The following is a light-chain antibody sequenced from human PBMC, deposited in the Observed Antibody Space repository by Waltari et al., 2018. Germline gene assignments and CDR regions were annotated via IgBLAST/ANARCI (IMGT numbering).Light chain of an antibody. V-gene: IGKV1-39*01. CDR2: AAS. Sequence: DIQMTQSPSSLSASIGDRVTITCRTSRSINSFLNWYQQKPGKAPNLLIYAASNLQTDVPSRFSGSGSGTEYTLTISSLQPEDFATYYCQQSYGTPPNGFGQGTRLDI. J-gene: IGKJ5*01. CDR3: QQSYGTPPNG. CDR1: RSINSF.